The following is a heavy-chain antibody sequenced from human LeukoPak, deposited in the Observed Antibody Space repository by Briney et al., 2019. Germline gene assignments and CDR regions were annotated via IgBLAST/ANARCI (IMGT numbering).Heavy chain of an antibody. CDR3: AKGGQWLAYNWFDP. CDR2: INQDGNAK. Sequence: PRGSLRLSCAASGFTFSSYWMSWVRQAPGKGLEWVANINQDGNAKYYVDSVKGRVTISRDNAKNSMYLQMNSLRAEDTAVYYCAKGGQWLAYNWFDPWGQGTLVTVSS. CDR1: GFTFSSYW. J-gene: IGHJ5*02. D-gene: IGHD6-19*01. V-gene: IGHV3-7*03.